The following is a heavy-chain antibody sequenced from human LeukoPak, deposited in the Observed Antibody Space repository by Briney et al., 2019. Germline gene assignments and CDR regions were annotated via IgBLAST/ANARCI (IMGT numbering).Heavy chain of an antibody. CDR1: GFTFSSYA. Sequence: GGSLRLSCAASGFTFSSYAMSWVRQAPGKGLEWVSSISSSGGSTYYAGSVRGRFTISRDNSKNTLYLQMSSLRAEDTAVYFCATLNTPFDYWGQGILVTVSS. CDR2: ISSSGGST. CDR3: ATLNTPFDY. D-gene: IGHD2-15*01. J-gene: IGHJ4*02. V-gene: IGHV3-23*01.